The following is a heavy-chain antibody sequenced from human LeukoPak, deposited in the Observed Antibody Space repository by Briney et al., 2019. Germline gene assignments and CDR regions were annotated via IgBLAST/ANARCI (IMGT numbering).Heavy chain of an antibody. CDR3: AKKLPGTTDYFDY. Sequence: GGSLRLSCAASGFTFSSYAMHWVRQAPGKGLEWVAVISYDGSNKYYADSVKGRFTISRDNSKNTLYLQMNSLRAEDTAVYYCAKKLPGTTDYFDYWGQGTLVTVSS. CDR2: ISYDGSNK. V-gene: IGHV3-30-3*02. J-gene: IGHJ4*02. CDR1: GFTFSSYA. D-gene: IGHD1-1*01.